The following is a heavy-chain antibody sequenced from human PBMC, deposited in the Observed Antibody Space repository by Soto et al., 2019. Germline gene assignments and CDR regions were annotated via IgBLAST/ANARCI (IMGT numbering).Heavy chain of an antibody. D-gene: IGHD3-3*01. V-gene: IGHV3-30*18. CDR2: ISYDGSNK. Sequence: PGGSLRLSCAASGFTFSSHGMYWVRQAPGKGLEWVAVISYDGSNKYYADSVKGRFTISRDNSKNTLYLQMNSLRAEDTALYACAKAKTSSITIFGVVIPRYYYYGMDVWGQGTTVTVSS. CDR3: AKAKTSSITIFGVVIPRYYYYGMDV. CDR1: GFTFSSHG. J-gene: IGHJ6*02.